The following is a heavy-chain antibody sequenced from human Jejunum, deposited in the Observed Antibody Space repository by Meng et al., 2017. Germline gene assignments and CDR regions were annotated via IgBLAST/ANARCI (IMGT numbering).Heavy chain of an antibody. Sequence: GSLRLSCAVSGYSISSDYYWSWIRQSPGKGLEWIARIFHSGSSDYNPSLQSRVTISVDTSKNQFSLKLTSVTAADSAVYYCARTRYHSGSAYYEFGYWGHGTLVTVSS. D-gene: IGHD3-22*01. V-gene: IGHV4-38-2*01. CDR3: ARTRYHSGSAYYEFGY. CDR2: IFHSGSS. J-gene: IGHJ4*01. CDR1: GYSISSDYY.